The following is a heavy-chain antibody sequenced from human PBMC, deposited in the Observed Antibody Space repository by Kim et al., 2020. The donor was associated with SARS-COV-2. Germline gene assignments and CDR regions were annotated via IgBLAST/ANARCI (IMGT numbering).Heavy chain of an antibody. CDR3: ARDYRSGGYDAFDY. V-gene: IGHV3-30-3*01. CDR2: ISYDGSDK. D-gene: IGHD5-12*01. Sequence: GGSLRLSCAASGFSFRSYAMHWVRQAPGKGLEWVTVISYDGSDKYYADSVKGRLTISRDNSKNTLYLHMNTLRAEDTAVYYCARDYRSGGYDAFDYWGQGTLAPVSS. J-gene: IGHJ4*02. CDR1: GFSFRSYA.